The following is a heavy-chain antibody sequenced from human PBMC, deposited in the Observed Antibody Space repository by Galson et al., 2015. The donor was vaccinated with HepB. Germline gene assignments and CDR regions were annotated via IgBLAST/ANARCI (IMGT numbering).Heavy chain of an antibody. CDR3: ARERGYCSSTSCQGLV. CDR1: GGTFSSYA. J-gene: IGHJ4*02. CDR2: IIPIFGTA. D-gene: IGHD2-2*01. V-gene: IGHV1-69*13. Sequence: SVKVSCKASGGTFSSYAISWVRQAPGQGLEWMGGIIPIFGTANYAQKFQGRVTITADESTSTAYMELSSLRSEDTAVYHCARERGYCSSTSCQGLVWGQGTLVTVSS.